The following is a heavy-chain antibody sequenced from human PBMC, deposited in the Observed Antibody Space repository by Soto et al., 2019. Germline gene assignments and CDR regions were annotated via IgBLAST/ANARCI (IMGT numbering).Heavy chain of an antibody. CDR3: ARRAWQSYYAIDV. CDR2: IAYDGSEK. CDR1: GFKFTDFA. Sequence: GQLVESGGGEVQPGRSLRLSCAASGFKFTDFALHWVRQAPGKGVEWVAIIAYDGSEKHYADSVKGRFAISRDNPKNTLYLAMNSLRPEDTAVYFCARRAWQSYYAIDVWGQGTTVTVFS. J-gene: IGHJ6*02. V-gene: IGHV3-30*09.